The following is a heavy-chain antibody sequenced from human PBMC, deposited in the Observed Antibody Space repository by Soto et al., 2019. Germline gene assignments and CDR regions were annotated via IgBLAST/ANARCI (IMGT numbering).Heavy chain of an antibody. CDR3: ARVVGVWPYYYYYGMDV. CDR1: GGSFSGYY. CDR2: INHSGST. Sequence: PSETLSLTCAVYGGSFSGYYWSWIRQPPGKGLEWIGEINHSGSTNYNPSLKSRVTISVDTSKNQFSLKLSSVTAADTAVYYCARVVGVWPYYYYYGMDVWGQGTTVTVS. V-gene: IGHV4-34*01. J-gene: IGHJ6*02. D-gene: IGHD2-15*01.